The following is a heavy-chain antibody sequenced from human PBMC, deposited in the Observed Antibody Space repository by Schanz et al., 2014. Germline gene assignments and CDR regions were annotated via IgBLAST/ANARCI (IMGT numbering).Heavy chain of an antibody. Sequence: EVQLVESGGGLVKPGESLRLSCAASGFTFSNHALSWVRQAPGKGLEWVSGIGGSGGSTYDADSVKGRFSISRDNSQNTLYLQMNSLRAEDTAVYYCARLDSSSWYPRCWGQGTLVTVSS. CDR3: ARLDSSSWYPRC. CDR1: GFTFSNHA. V-gene: IGHV3-23*04. CDR2: IGGSGGST. J-gene: IGHJ4*02. D-gene: IGHD6-13*01.